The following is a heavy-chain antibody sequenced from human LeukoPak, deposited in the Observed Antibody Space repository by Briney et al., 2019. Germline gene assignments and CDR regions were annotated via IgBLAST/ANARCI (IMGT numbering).Heavy chain of an antibody. CDR1: GYSISSGYY. J-gene: IGHJ4*02. D-gene: IGHD4-23*01. CDR3: ARGDEVVTQYYFDY. V-gene: IGHV4-38-2*02. CDR2: IYHSGST. Sequence: SETLSLTCTVSGYSISSGYYWGWIRQPPGKGLEWIGSIYHSGSTYYNPSLKSRVTISVDTSKNQFSLKLSSVTAADTAVYYCARGDEVVTQYYFDYWGQGTLVTVSS.